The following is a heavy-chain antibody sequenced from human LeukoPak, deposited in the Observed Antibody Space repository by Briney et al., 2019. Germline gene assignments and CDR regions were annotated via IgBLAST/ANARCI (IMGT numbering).Heavy chain of an antibody. D-gene: IGHD2-2*02. Sequence: SETLSLTCAVYGGSFSGYYWSWIRQPPGKGLEWIGEINHSGSTNYNPSLKSRVTISVDTSKNQFSLKLSSVTAADTAVYYCARGAGVRNVVVPAAISKNNWSDPWGQGTLVTVSS. CDR2: INHSGST. CDR1: GGSFSGYY. V-gene: IGHV4-34*01. CDR3: ARGAGVRNVVVPAAISKNNWSDP. J-gene: IGHJ5*02.